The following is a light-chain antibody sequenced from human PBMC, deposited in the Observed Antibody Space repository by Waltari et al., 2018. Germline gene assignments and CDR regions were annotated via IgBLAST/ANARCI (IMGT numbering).Light chain of an antibody. J-gene: IGLJ3*02. CDR3: ISYTTSSTWV. CDR1: SGDIGSYNY. V-gene: IGLV2-14*01. CDR2: DVR. Sequence: HSSLTHPSSFSFSPLQSITISCTGTSGDIGSYNYVSWYQQYPGKAPKLMISDVRKRPSGVSNRFSGSKSGNTASLTISGLQAEDEADYYCISYTTSSTWVFGGGTKLTV.